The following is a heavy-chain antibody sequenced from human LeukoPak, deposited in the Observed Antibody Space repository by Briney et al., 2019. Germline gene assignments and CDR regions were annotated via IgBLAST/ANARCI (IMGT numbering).Heavy chain of an antibody. CDR1: GFTFSSYE. Sequence: GGSLRLSCAASGFTFSSYEMNWVRQAPGKGLEWVSYISSSGSTIYYADSVKGRFTISRDNAKNSLYLQMNSLRAEDTAVYYCARGAYDILTENDYWGQGTLVTVSS. J-gene: IGHJ4*02. V-gene: IGHV3-48*03. D-gene: IGHD3-9*01. CDR3: ARGAYDILTENDY. CDR2: ISSSGSTI.